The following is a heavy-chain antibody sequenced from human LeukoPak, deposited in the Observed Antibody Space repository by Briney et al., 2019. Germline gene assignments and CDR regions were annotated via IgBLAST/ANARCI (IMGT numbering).Heavy chain of an antibody. CDR3: ARGLSDYYDSSGYNYYYYGMDV. V-gene: IGHV1-69*13. CDR1: GGTFSSYA. J-gene: IGHJ6*02. CDR2: IIPIFGTA. Sequence: SVKVSCKASGGTFSSYAISWVRQAPGQGLEWMGGIIPIFGTANYAQKFQGRVTITADESTSTAYMELSSLRSEDTAVYYCARGLSDYYDSSGYNYYYYGMDVWGQGTTVTVSS. D-gene: IGHD3-22*01.